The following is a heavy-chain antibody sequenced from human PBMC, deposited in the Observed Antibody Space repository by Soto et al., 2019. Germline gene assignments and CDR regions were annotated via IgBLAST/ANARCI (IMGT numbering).Heavy chain of an antibody. CDR1: GYTFTSYG. V-gene: IGHV1-18*01. D-gene: IGHD2-15*01. J-gene: IGHJ6*02. CDR3: VSSVVVAADYYYYGMDV. Sequence: ASVKVSCKASGYTFTSYGISWVRQAPGQGLKWMGWISDYNGNTNYAQKHQGRVTITTDTSTSSAYMELRSFRSDDTAVYYCVSSVVVAADYYYYGMDVWGQWTTVTVSS. CDR2: ISDYNGNT.